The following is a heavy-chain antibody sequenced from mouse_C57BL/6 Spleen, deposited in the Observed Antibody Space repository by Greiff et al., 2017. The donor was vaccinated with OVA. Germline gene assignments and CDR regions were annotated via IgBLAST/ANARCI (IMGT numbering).Heavy chain of an antibody. CDR2: IDPSDSYT. V-gene: IGHV1-50*01. J-gene: IGHJ4*01. CDR3: ARGLAYYAMVY. D-gene: IGHD4-1*01. CDR1: GYTFTSYW. Sequence: QVQLQQPGAELVKPGASVKLSCKASGYTFTSYWMQWVKQRPGQGLEWIGEIDPSDSYTNYNQKFKGKATLTVDTSSSTAYMQLSSLTSEDSAVYYCARGLAYYAMVYWGQGTSVTVSS.